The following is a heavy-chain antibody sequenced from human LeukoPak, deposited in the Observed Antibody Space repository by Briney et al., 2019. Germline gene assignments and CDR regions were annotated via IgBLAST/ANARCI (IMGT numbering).Heavy chain of an antibody. CDR3: ARGMGAYDAFDV. Sequence: GGSLRLSCVASGFTFSSNYMNWVRQAPGKGLEWVSVMYSGGGTHYADSVQGRFTLSRDNSKSTLYLQMNTLRTEDTAVYYCARGMGAYDAFDVWGQGTMVTVSS. J-gene: IGHJ3*01. CDR2: MYSGGGT. CDR1: GFTFSSNY. D-gene: IGHD1-26*01. V-gene: IGHV3-66*02.